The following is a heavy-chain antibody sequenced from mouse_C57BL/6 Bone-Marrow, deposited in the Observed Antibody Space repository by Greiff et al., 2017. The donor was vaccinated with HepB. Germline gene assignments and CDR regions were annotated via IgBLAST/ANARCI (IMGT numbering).Heavy chain of an antibody. CDR2: IYPRSGNT. Sequence: QVQLQQSGAELARPGASVKLSCKASGYTFTSYGISWVKQRTGQGLEWIGEIYPRSGNTYHNEKFKGKATLTADKSSSTAYMELRSLTSEDSAVYFCARGLREAMDYWGQGTSVTVSS. D-gene: IGHD2-4*01. V-gene: IGHV1-81*01. CDR3: ARGLREAMDY. J-gene: IGHJ4*01. CDR1: GYTFTSYG.